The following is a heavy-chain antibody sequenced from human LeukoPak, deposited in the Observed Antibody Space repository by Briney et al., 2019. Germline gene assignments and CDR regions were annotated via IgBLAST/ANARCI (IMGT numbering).Heavy chain of an antibody. Sequence: SETLSLTCTVSGGSISSYYWSWIRQPAGKGLEWIGRIYTSGSTNYNPSLKSRVTISVDTSKNQFSLKLSSVTAADTAVYYCARRFSIGHYYYGMDVWGQGTTVTVSS. D-gene: IGHD3-10*01. J-gene: IGHJ6*02. V-gene: IGHV4-4*07. CDR2: IYTSGST. CDR3: ARRFSIGHYYYGMDV. CDR1: GGSISSYY.